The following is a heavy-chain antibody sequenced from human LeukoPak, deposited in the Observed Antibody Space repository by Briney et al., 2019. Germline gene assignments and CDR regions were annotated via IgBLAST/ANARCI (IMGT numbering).Heavy chain of an antibody. CDR2: IKEDGVEK. CDR1: GFNYDSHS. J-gene: IGHJ6*03. CDR3: AKVSLDYYYYYYMDV. V-gene: IGHV3-7*03. Sequence: AGSLTLSCEASGFNYDSHSMSWVRQAPGRGLQWVANIKEDGVEKYYVDSVRGRFTISRDNARNSLFLQMNSLRAEDTAVYYCAKVSLDYYYYYYMDVWGKGTTVTVSS.